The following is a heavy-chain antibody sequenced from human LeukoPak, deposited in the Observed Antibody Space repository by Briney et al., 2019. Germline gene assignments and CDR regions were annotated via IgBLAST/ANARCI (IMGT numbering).Heavy chain of an antibody. CDR2: IYYGGST. D-gene: IGHD3-22*01. CDR1: GGSISSSSYY. J-gene: IGHJ4*02. V-gene: IGHV4-39*01. Sequence: PSETLSLTCTVSGGSISSSSYYWGWIRQPPGKGLEWIGSIYYGGSTYYNPSLKSRVTISVDTSKNQFSLKLSSVTAADTAVYYCARGPYSSGYYDYWGQGTLVTVSS. CDR3: ARGPYSSGYYDY.